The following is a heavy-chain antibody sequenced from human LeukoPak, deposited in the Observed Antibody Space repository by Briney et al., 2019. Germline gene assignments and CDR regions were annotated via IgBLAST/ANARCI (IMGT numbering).Heavy chain of an antibody. V-gene: IGHV4-39*01. J-gene: IGHJ4*02. CDR3: ARRRIQLWSPLDY. CDR2: IYYSGST. D-gene: IGHD5-18*01. Sequence: IGSIYYSGSTYYNPSLKSRVTISVDTSKNQFSLKLSSVTAADTAVYYCARRRIQLWSPLDYWGQGTLVTVSS.